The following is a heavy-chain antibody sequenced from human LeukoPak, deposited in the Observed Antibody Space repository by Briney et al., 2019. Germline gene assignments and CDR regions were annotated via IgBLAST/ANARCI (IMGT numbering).Heavy chain of an antibody. CDR1: GDSISSSSYY. J-gene: IGHJ4*02. Sequence: SQTLSLTCTVSGDSISSSSYYWGWIRQPPGKGLEWIGSIYYSGSTYYNPSLKSRVIISVDTSKNQFSLKLSSVTAADTAVYYCASAVGGWYKSFDYWGQGTLVTVSS. D-gene: IGHD6-19*01. CDR3: ASAVGGWYKSFDY. CDR2: IYYSGST. V-gene: IGHV4-39*01.